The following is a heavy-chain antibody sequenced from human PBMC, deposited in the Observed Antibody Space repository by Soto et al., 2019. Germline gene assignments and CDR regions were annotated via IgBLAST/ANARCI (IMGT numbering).Heavy chain of an antibody. J-gene: IGHJ4*02. CDR3: ARDKGSYGYNFDY. CDR1: GFTFSSYG. D-gene: IGHD5-12*01. CDR2: IWYDGRNT. Sequence: QVQLVESGGGVVQPGRSLRLSCAASGFTFSSYGMHWVRQAPGKGLEWVAVIWYDGRNTYYADSVKGRFTISRDNSKNTLYLQMNSLRAEYTAVYYCARDKGSYGYNFDYWGQGTLVTVSS. V-gene: IGHV3-33*01.